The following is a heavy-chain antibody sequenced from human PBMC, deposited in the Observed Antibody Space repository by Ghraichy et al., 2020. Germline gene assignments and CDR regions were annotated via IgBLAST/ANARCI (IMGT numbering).Heavy chain of an antibody. D-gene: IGHD3-10*01. CDR2: SNPKTGGT. CDR3: ARVVRDGSGSSSLTFDY. J-gene: IGHJ4*02. CDR1: EYTFTGHY. V-gene: IGHV1-2*06. Sequence: ASVKVSCKASEYTFTGHYVHWVRQAPGQGLEWVGRSNPKTGGTNYAQTFHGRVTLTRDTSISTAYMELTNLKSDDTAVYYCARVVRDGSGSSSLTFDYWGQGTLVTVAS.